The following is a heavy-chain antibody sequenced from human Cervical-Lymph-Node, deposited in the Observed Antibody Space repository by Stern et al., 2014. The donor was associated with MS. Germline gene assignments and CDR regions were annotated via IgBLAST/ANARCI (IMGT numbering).Heavy chain of an antibody. Sequence: VQLVESGAEVKKPGESLKISCKGSGYSFTANWIAWVRQMPGKGLEWMGIIYPGDSDPRYIPSFQGQVTISADKSISTAYLQWSSLKASDTAMYYCARDYGDYAFDYWGQGTLVTVSS. D-gene: IGHD4-17*01. J-gene: IGHJ4*02. CDR3: ARDYGDYAFDY. V-gene: IGHV5-51*01. CDR1: GYSFTANW. CDR2: IYPGDSDP.